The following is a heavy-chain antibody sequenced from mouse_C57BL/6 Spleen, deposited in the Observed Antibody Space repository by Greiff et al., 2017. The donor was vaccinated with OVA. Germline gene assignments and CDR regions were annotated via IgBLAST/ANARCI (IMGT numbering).Heavy chain of an antibody. V-gene: IGHV2-2*01. CDR1: GFSLTSYG. D-gene: IGHD2-4*01. CDR3: ASPYDYDEAWFAY. Sequence: QVQLKESGPGLVQPSQSLSITCTVSGFSLTSYGVHWVRQSPGKGLEWLGVIWSGGSTDYNAAFISRLSISKDNSKSQVFFKMNSLQADDTAIYYCASPYDYDEAWFAYWGQGTLVTVSA. CDR2: IWSGGST. J-gene: IGHJ3*01.